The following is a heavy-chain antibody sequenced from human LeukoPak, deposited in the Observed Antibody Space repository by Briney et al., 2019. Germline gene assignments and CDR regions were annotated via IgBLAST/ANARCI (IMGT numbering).Heavy chain of an antibody. CDR3: AELGITMIGGV. Sequence: GGSLRLSCAVGGFTLSTYSMNWVRQAPGKGLEWVSFISRSSSYIYYADSVKGRFTIYSDNAKNSLYLQMNSLRAEDTAVYYCAELGITMIGGVWGKGTTVTISS. CDR1: GFTLSTYS. CDR2: ISRSSSYI. J-gene: IGHJ6*04. V-gene: IGHV3-21*01. D-gene: IGHD3-10*02.